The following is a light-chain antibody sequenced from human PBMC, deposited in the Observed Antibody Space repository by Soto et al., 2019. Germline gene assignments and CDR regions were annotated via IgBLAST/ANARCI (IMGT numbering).Light chain of an antibody. V-gene: IGKV3-20*01. J-gene: IGKJ2*01. CDR3: HQYGSSPYT. CDR1: QSVSSSF. CDR2: GAS. Sequence: EIVLTQSPGTLSLSPGEGATLSCRASQSVSSSFLAWYQQKPGQAPRLLIYGASSRASGIPDRFSGSGSGTDFTLTISGLDPEDFAVYYCHQYGSSPYTFGQGTKLETK.